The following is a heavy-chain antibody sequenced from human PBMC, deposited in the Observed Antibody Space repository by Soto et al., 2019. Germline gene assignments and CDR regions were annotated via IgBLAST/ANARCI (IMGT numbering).Heavy chain of an antibody. D-gene: IGHD6-13*01. J-gene: IGHJ4*02. CDR1: GGSFSGSY. Sequence: SETLSLTCAVYGGSFSGSYWSWIRQPPGKGLEWIGEINHSGSTNYNPSLKSRVTISVDTSKNQFSLKLSSVTAADTAVYYCARGRVKQQLVGPFSFFDYWGQGTLVTVSS. V-gene: IGHV4-34*01. CDR2: INHSGST. CDR3: ARGRVKQQLVGPFSFFDY.